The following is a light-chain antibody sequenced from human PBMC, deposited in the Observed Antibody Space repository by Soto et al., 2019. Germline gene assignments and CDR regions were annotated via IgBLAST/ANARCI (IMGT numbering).Light chain of an antibody. CDR2: EVS. J-gene: IGLJ2*01. V-gene: IGLV2-14*01. CDR1: SSDVGGYNY. Sequence: QSALTQPASVSGSPGKSITISCTGPSSDVGGYNYVSWYQQHPCKAPKLMIYEVSNRPSGVSNRFSGSKSGHTASLTISGLQAEYEADYYCSAYTSSRPVVFGGGTKLTVL. CDR3: SAYTSSRPVV.